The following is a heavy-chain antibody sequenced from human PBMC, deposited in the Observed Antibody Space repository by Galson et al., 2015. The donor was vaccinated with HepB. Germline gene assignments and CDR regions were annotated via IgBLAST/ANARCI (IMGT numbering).Heavy chain of an antibody. Sequence: SLRLSCAASGFTFSSHRMNWVRPAPGRGLEWVASISSGTTYVYYADSVKGRFTISRDNAKNSLYLQMNSLRAEDTAVYYCARGLLGYSYAVDYWGQGTLVTVSS. CDR3: ARGLLGYSYAVDY. CDR2: ISSGTTYV. J-gene: IGHJ4*02. D-gene: IGHD5-18*01. CDR1: GFTFSSHR. V-gene: IGHV3-21*01.